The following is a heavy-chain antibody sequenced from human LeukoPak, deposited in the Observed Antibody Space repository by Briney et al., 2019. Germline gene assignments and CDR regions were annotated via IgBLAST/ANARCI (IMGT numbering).Heavy chain of an antibody. CDR3: ARDRAPVTMIRGAPGGFDP. CDR2: VFYSGST. D-gene: IGHD3-10*01. Sequence: SETLSLTCIVSGDSISSSYSYWGWIRQPPGKGLEWIGYVFYSGSTNYNTSLKSRVTISVDASKNQFSLKLTSVSAADTAVYYCARDRAPVTMIRGAPGGFDPWGQGTLVTVSS. CDR1: GDSISSSYSY. J-gene: IGHJ5*02. V-gene: IGHV4-61*01.